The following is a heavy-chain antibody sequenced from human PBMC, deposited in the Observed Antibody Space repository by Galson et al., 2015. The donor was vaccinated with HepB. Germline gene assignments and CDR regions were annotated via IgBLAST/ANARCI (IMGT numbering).Heavy chain of an antibody. CDR3: VRDAYGIDV. V-gene: IGHV3-11*05. Sequence: SLRLSCAASGFNFRDYYMIWIRQAPGRGLEWVSYITSSSNTNYADSVKGRFTISRDNAKNSLYLQMNSLRAEDTAMYYCVRDAYGIDVWGQGTMVTVSS. D-gene: IGHD4-17*01. J-gene: IGHJ3*01. CDR2: ITSSSNT. CDR1: GFNFRDYY.